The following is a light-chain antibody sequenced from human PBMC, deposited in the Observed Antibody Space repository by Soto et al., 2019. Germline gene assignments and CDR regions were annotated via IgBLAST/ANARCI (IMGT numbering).Light chain of an antibody. CDR2: RNN. CDR3: AAWDDSRSGHVV. Sequence: QSVLTQPPSASGTPGQRVTISCSGSSSNIGSNYVYWYQQLPGTAPKLLIYRNNQRPSGVPDRFSGSKSGTSASLAISGLRSEDEADYYCAAWDDSRSGHVVFGGGTKVTV. J-gene: IGLJ2*01. V-gene: IGLV1-47*01. CDR1: SSNIGSNY.